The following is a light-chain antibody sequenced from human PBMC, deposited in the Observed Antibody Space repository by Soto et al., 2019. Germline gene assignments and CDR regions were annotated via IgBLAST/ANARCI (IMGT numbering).Light chain of an antibody. CDR2: QAS. Sequence: DIPMTQSPSTLSASVGDRVTITCRASQSVSVWLAWYQQKPGKAPNLLIYQASSLQSGVPSRFSGRGSGTEFTLTISSLQPDDFATYYCQQYMNDFSFTFGPGTKVDV. CDR3: QQYMNDFSFT. V-gene: IGKV1-5*03. J-gene: IGKJ3*01. CDR1: QSVSVW.